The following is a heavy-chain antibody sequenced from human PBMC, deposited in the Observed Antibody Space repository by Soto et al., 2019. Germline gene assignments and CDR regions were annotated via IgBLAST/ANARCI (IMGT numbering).Heavy chain of an antibody. Sequence: EVQLLASGGGLVQPGGSLRLSCAASGFTFNIYAMSWVRQAPGKGLEWVSAITGGGDSTYYADSLKGRFTISRENSKNMVYLQMSSLRAEDTALYYCAKLSPYSGSSYRDDWGQGTLVTVSS. V-gene: IGHV3-23*01. CDR1: GFTFNIYA. D-gene: IGHD1-26*01. CDR2: ITGGGDST. CDR3: AKLSPYSGSSYRDD. J-gene: IGHJ4*02.